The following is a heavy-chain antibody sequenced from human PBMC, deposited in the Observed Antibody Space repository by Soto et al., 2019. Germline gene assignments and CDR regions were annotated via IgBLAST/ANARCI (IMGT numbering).Heavy chain of an antibody. J-gene: IGHJ4*02. D-gene: IGHD3-10*01. CDR2: IYYSGST. Sequence: QVQLQESGPGLVKPSQTLSLTCTVSGGSIRSGGYYWSWIRQHPGKGLEWIGYIYYSGSTYYNPSLKSRVTISVDTSKNQFSLKLSSVTAADTAVYYCARAVVYYGSGSYYYFDYWGQGTLVTVSS. V-gene: IGHV4-31*03. CDR1: GGSIRSGGYY. CDR3: ARAVVYYGSGSYYYFDY.